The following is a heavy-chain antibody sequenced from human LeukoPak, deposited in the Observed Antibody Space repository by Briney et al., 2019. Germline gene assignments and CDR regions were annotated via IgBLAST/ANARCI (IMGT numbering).Heavy chain of an antibody. Sequence: GGSLRLSCAASGFTFSSYAMSWVRQAPGKGLEWVSAISGSGGSTYYADSVKGRFTISRDNSKNTLYLQMNSLRAEDTAVYYCAKDQAIVVVPAAIGYWGQGTLVTVSS. J-gene: IGHJ4*02. CDR3: AKDQAIVVVPAAIGY. D-gene: IGHD2-2*02. CDR2: ISGSGGST. CDR1: GFTFSSYA. V-gene: IGHV3-23*01.